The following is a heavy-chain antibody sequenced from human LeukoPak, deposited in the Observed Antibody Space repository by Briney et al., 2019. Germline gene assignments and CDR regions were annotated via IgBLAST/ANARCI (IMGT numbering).Heavy chain of an antibody. D-gene: IGHD2-2*01. Sequence: GASVKVSCKASGYTFTVYYMHWVRQAPGQGLEWMGWINPNSGGTNYAQKFQGRVTMTRDTSISTAYMELSRLRSDDTAVYYCARSLHIVVVPAAMRANWFDPWGQGTLVTVSS. CDR1: GYTFTVYY. CDR2: INPNSGGT. CDR3: ARSLHIVVVPAAMRANWFDP. V-gene: IGHV1-2*02. J-gene: IGHJ5*02.